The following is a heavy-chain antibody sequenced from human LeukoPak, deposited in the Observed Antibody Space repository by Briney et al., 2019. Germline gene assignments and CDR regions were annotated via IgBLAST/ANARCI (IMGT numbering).Heavy chain of an antibody. V-gene: IGHV3-21*01. Sequence: GGSLRLSCAASGFTFSSYTMNWVRQAPGKGLEWVSSISSSRSSIYYADSMKGRFTISRDNAKNSLYLRMNSLRAEDTAVYYCAKSFWWFGEFSPFDYWGQGTLVTVSS. CDR2: ISSSRSSI. CDR1: GFTFSSYT. CDR3: AKSFWWFGEFSPFDY. J-gene: IGHJ4*02. D-gene: IGHD3-10*01.